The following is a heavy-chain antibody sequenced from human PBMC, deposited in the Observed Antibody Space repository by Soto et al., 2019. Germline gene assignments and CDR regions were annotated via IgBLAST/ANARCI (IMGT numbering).Heavy chain of an antibody. CDR3: TRDPNPIFDT. J-gene: IGHJ5*02. CDR1: GGSISSGGYY. CDR2: IYYSGST. V-gene: IGHV4-31*03. D-gene: IGHD3-3*01. Sequence: PSETLSLTCTVSGGSISSGGYYWSWIRQHPGEGLEWIGYIYYSGSTYYNPSLKSRATISVDTSKNQFSLKLNSVTAADTAVYYCTRDPNPIFDTWGQGTPVTVSS.